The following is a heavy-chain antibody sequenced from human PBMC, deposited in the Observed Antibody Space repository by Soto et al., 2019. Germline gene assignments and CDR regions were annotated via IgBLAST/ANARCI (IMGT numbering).Heavy chain of an antibody. CDR2: IYYSGST. Sequence: SETLSLTCTVSGGSVSSGSYYWSWIRQPPGKGLEWIGYIYYSGSTNYNPSLKSRVTISVDTSKNQFSLKLSSVTAADTAVYYCARDPGGSYDYWGQGTLVTVSS. CDR3: ARDPGGSYDY. J-gene: IGHJ4*02. V-gene: IGHV4-61*01. D-gene: IGHD1-26*01. CDR1: GGSVSSGSYY.